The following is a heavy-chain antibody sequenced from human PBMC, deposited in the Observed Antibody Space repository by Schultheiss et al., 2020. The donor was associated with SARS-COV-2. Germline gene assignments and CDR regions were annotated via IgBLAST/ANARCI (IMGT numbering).Heavy chain of an antibody. J-gene: IGHJ4*02. CDR2: INHSGST. CDR1: GGSISSSSYY. CDR3: ARGLGCSGGSCYFYAGFYYFDY. D-gene: IGHD2-15*01. Sequence: SETLSLTCTVSGGSISSSSYYWSWIRQPPGKGLEWIGEINHSGSTNYNPSLKSRVTISVDTSKNQFSLKLSSVTAADTAVYYCARGLGCSGGSCYFYAGFYYFDYWGQGTLVTVSS. V-gene: IGHV4-39*07.